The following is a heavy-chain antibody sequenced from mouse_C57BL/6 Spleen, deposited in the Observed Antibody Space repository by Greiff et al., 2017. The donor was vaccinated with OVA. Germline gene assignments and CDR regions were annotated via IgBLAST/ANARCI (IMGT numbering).Heavy chain of an antibody. CDR2: ISAGGSYT. V-gene: IGHV5-4*03. CDR3: ARDGGCKGRYYYAMDY. CDR1: GFTFSSYA. J-gene: IGHJ4*01. Sequence: EVKLLESGGGLVKPGGSLKLSCAASGFTFSSYAMSWVRQTPEKRLEWVATISAGGSYTYYPDNVKGRFTISRDNAKNNLYLQMSHLKSEDTAMYYCARDGGCKGRYYYAMDYWGQGTSVTVSS. D-gene: IGHD1-3*01.